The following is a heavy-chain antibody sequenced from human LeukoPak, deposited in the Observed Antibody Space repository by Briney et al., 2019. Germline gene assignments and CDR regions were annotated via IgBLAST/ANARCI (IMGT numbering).Heavy chain of an antibody. CDR2: TYYRSKWYN. CDR3: ARGYCSSTSCFPFDY. D-gene: IGHD2-2*01. CDR1: GDSVSSNSAA. Sequence: SQTLSLTCAISGDSVSSNSAAWNWIRQSPSRGLEWLGRTYYRSKWYNDYAVSVKSRMTTNPDTSKNQFSLQLNSVTPEDTAVYCCARGYCSSTSCFPFDYWGQGTLVTVSS. J-gene: IGHJ4*02. V-gene: IGHV6-1*01.